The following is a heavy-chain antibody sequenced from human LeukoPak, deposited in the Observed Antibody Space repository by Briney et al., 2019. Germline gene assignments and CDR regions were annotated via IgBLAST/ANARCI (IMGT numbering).Heavy chain of an antibody. D-gene: IGHD2-15*01. CDR3: ARAGRILGYCSGGSCYWGHDY. J-gene: IGHJ4*02. V-gene: IGHV3-21*01. CDR2: ISSSSSYI. Sequence: GGSLRLSCAASGFTFSSYGMNWVRQAPGKGLEWVSSISSSSSYIYYADSVKGRFTISRDNAKNSLYLQMSSLRAEDTAVYYCARAGRILGYCSGGSCYWGHDYWGQGTLVTVSS. CDR1: GFTFSSYG.